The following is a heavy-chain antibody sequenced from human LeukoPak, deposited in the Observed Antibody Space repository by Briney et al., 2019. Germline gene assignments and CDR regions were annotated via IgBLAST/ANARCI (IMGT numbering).Heavy chain of an antibody. CDR1: GYTFTGYY. CDR3: ARDSIVVVVAASSPYYMDA. Sequence: ASVKVSCKASGYTFTGYYMHWVRQAPGQGLEWMGWINPNSGGTNYAQKFQGRVTMTRDTSISTAYMELSRLRSDDTAVYYCARDSIVVVVAASSPYYMDAWGKGTTVTVSS. V-gene: IGHV1-2*02. D-gene: IGHD2-15*01. CDR2: INPNSGGT. J-gene: IGHJ6*03.